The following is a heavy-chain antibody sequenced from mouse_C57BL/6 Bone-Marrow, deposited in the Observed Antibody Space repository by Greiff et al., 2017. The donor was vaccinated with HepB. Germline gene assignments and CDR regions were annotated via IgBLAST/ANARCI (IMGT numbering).Heavy chain of an antibody. V-gene: IGHV1-26*01. Sequence: EVQLQQSGPELVKPGASVKISCKASGYTFTDYYMNWVKQSHGKSLEWIGDINPNNGGTSYNQKFKGKATLTVDKSSSTAYMELRSLTSEDSAVYYCARRTTHFDVWGTGTTVTVSS. CDR2: INPNNGGT. J-gene: IGHJ1*03. D-gene: IGHD1-1*01. CDR1: GYTFTDYY. CDR3: ARRTTHFDV.